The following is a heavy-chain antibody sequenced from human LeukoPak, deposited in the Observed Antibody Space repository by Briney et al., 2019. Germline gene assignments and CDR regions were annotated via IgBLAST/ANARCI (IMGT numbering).Heavy chain of an antibody. CDR1: GFTFDDYA. Sequence: SGGSLRLSCAASGFTFDDYAMHWVRQAPGKGLEWVSLISWDGGSTYYADSVKGRFTISRDNSKNSLYLQMNSLRAEDTALYYCAKDQYYYDRSGYYSWGQGTLVTVSS. CDR3: AKDQYYYDRSGYYS. J-gene: IGHJ4*02. V-gene: IGHV3-43D*04. CDR2: ISWDGGST. D-gene: IGHD3-22*01.